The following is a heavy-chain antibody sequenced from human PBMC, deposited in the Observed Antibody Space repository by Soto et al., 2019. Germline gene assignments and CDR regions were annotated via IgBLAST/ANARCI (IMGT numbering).Heavy chain of an antibody. CDR3: ARDEDGGIDY. CDR1: GFTFSSYA. Sequence: QVQLVESGGGVVQPGRSLRLSCAASGFTFSSYAMHWVRQAPGKGLEWVAVISYDGSNKYYADSVKGRFTISRDNSKNTLYLQMNSLRDEDTAVYYCARDEDGGIDYWGQGTLVTVSS. J-gene: IGHJ4*02. CDR2: ISYDGSNK. V-gene: IGHV3-30-3*01. D-gene: IGHD3-10*01.